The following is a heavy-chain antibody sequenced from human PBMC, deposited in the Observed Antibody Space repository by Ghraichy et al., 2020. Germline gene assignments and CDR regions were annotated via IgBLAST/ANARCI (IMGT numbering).Heavy chain of an antibody. CDR1: GGSLSGYY. V-gene: IGHV4-34*01. CDR2: INHRGST. D-gene: IGHD3-9*01. J-gene: IGHJ3*02. CDR3: ARERELRYFDWPGDAFDI. Sequence: GSLRLSCAVNGGSLSGYYWSWIRQSPGKGLEWIGEINHRGSTKNNPSLKSRVSISVDTSKNQFSLKLTSVVAADTAVYYCARERELRYFDWPGDAFDIWGQGTMVTVSS.